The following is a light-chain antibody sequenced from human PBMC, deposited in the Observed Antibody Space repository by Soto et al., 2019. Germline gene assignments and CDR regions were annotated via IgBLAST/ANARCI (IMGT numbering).Light chain of an antibody. V-gene: IGKV3-20*01. CDR3: QQYGSSPAIT. J-gene: IGKJ4*01. CDR1: QSVSSSY. Sequence: EIVLTQSPGTLSLSPGERATLSCRASQSVSSSYLAWYQQKPGQDPRLLIYGASSMDNGIPYRFSGSGSGTDFTLTISRLEPEDFAVYYCQQYGSSPAITFGGGTKVEIK. CDR2: GAS.